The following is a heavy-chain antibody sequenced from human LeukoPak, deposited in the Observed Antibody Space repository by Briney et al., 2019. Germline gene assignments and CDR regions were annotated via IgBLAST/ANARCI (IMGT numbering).Heavy chain of an antibody. CDR1: GFTFSTYW. Sequence: GGSLRLSCTGSGFTFSTYWMTWIRQAPGKGLEWVANIKQDGSEKYYVDSVKGRFTISRDNAKNSLYLQMNSLRAEDTAVYYCARGSYSSSSPVAYWGQGTLVTVSS. J-gene: IGHJ4*02. CDR2: IKQDGSEK. D-gene: IGHD6-13*01. CDR3: ARGSYSSSSPVAY. V-gene: IGHV3-7*01.